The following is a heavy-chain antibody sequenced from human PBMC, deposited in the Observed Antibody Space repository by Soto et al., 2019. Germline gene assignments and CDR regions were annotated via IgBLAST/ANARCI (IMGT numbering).Heavy chain of an antibody. Sequence: GGSLRLSCAASGFTFSAYAMSWVRQAPGKGLQWVSGVGGSDTDKHYADSVRGRFTVSRDNSKNTLYLQMNSLRADDTALYYCAKDATAVNGVWDPFDMWGQGTMVTVSS. J-gene: IGHJ3*02. CDR2: VGGSDTDK. V-gene: IGHV3-23*01. D-gene: IGHD2-8*01. CDR1: GFTFSAYA. CDR3: AKDATAVNGVWDPFDM.